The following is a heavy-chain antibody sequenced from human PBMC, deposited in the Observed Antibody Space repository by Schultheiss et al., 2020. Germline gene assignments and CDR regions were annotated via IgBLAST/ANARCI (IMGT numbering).Heavy chain of an antibody. CDR1: GYTFTGYY. V-gene: IGHV1-2*04. CDR3: AKGPPITMIVVVIHWFDP. J-gene: IGHJ5*02. D-gene: IGHD3-22*01. Sequence: ASVKVSCKASGYTFTGYYMHWVRQAPGQGLEWMGWINPNSGGTNYAQKFQGWVTVTRDTSISTAYMELSRLRSDDTAVYYCAKGPPITMIVVVIHWFDPWGQGALVTVSS. CDR2: INPNSGGT.